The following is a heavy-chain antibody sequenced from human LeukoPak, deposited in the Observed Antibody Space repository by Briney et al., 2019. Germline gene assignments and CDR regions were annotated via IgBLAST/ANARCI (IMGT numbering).Heavy chain of an antibody. V-gene: IGHV3-43D*03. CDR1: GFTFDDYA. CDR2: ISWDGGST. J-gene: IGHJ4*02. D-gene: IGHD3-9*01. CDR3: AKDSNYDILTGYPKD. Sequence: GGSLRLSCAASGFTFDDYAMHWVRQAPGKGLEWVSLISWDGGSTYYADSVKGRFTISRDNSKNSLYLQMNSLRAEDTALYYCAKDSNYDILTGYPKDWGQGTLVTVSS.